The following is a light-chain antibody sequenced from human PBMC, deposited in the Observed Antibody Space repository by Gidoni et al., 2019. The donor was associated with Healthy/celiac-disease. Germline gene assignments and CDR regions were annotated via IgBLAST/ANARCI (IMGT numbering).Light chain of an antibody. Sequence: EIVLTQSPATLSLSPGERATLSCRASQIVSSYLAWYQQKPGQAPRLLIYDAYNRATGIPARFSGSGSGTDFTLTISSLEPEDFAVYYCQQRSNWPVFXGXTKVEIK. CDR1: QIVSSY. CDR3: QQRSNWPV. J-gene: IGKJ4*01. V-gene: IGKV3-11*01. CDR2: DAY.